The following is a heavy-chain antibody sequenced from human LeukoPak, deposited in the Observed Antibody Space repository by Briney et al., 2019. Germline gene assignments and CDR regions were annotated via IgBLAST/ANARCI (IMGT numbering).Heavy chain of an antibody. CDR1: GYTITGYY. D-gene: IGHD6-19*01. J-gene: IGHJ4*02. CDR3: ARIAVAGYFDY. Sequence: ASVKVSCKASGYTITGYYMHWVRQAPGQGLEWMGWINPNSGGTNYAQKFQGRVTMTRDTSISTAYMELSRLRSDDTAGYCCARIAVAGYFDYWGQGTLVTVSS. V-gene: IGHV1-2*02. CDR2: INPNSGGT.